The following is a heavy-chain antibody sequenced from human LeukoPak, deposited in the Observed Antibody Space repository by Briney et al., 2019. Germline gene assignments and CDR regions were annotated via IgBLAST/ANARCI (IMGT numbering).Heavy chain of an antibody. Sequence: PGGSLRLSCAASGFSFSSYWMHWVRQAPGKGLVWVSRINSDGSTTNYADSVKGRFTISRDNAKNTLYLQVDSLRADDTAVYYCATAGNYRFDYWGQGTLVTVSS. CDR2: INSDGSTT. CDR1: GFSFSSYW. D-gene: IGHD1-7*01. V-gene: IGHV3-74*01. CDR3: ATAGNYRFDY. J-gene: IGHJ4*02.